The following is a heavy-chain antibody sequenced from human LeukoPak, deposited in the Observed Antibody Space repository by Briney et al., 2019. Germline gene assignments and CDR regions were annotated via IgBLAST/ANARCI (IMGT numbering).Heavy chain of an antibody. Sequence: GASLRLSCAASGITFSSYAMNWGRHAPGKGRESFSAISGSGGSTYYADSVKGRFTISRDNSKNTLYLQMNSLRAEDTAVYYCAKVSCDYVWGSYRCPFDYWGQGTLVTVSS. V-gene: IGHV3-23*01. CDR1: GITFSSYA. J-gene: IGHJ4*02. CDR2: ISGSGGST. CDR3: AKVSCDYVWGSYRCPFDY. D-gene: IGHD3-16*02.